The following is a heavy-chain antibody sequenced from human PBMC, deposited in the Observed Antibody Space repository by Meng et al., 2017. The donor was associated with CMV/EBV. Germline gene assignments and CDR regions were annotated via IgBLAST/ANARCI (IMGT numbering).Heavy chain of an antibody. D-gene: IGHD3-3*01. J-gene: IGHJ5*02. V-gene: IGHV2-5*01. CDR3: ASQRGYYDFWSGYYSNWFDP. Sequence: TSRVGVGWIRQPPGKALEWLALIYWNDDKRYSPSLKSRLTITKDTSKNQVVLTMTNMDPVDTATYYCASQRGYYDFWSGYYSNWFDPWGQGTLVTVSS. CDR1: TSRVG. CDR2: IYWNDDK.